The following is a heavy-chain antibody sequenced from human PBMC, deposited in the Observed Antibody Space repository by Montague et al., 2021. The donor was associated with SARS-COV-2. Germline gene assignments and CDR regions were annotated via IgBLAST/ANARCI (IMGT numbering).Heavy chain of an antibody. CDR3: ARDDIVLQGVTKGLDL. D-gene: IGHD3-10*01. J-gene: IGHJ6*02. CDR2: MYYSGST. CDR1: GGSISSSNYY. V-gene: IGHV4-39*07. Sequence: SETLSLTCTVSGGSISSSNYYWGWIRQPPGKGLEWIGYMYYSGSTYYNPSLKSRVTISIDTSKNQFSLKLSSVTAADTAVYYCARDDIVLQGVTKGLDLWGQGTPVTVSS.